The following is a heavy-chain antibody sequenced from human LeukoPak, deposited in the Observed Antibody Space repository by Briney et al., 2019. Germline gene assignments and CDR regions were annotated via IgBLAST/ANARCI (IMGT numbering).Heavy chain of an antibody. CDR3: ARRVSLALWFGELFGGNWFDP. CDR1: GFTFTSYS. Sequence: GGSLRLSCAASGFTFTSYSMNWVRQAPGKGLEWVSAISGSGGSTYYADFVKGRFTISRDNSKSTLYLQMNNLRADDTAVYYCARRVSLALWFGELFGGNWFDPWGQGTLVTVSS. V-gene: IGHV3-23*01. CDR2: ISGSGGST. J-gene: IGHJ5*02. D-gene: IGHD3-10*01.